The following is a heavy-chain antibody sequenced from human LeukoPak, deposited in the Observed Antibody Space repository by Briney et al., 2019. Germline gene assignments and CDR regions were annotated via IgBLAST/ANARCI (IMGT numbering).Heavy chain of an antibody. V-gene: IGHV4-39*01. J-gene: IGHJ3*02. CDR2: IYYSGST. CDR1: GGSISSSSYY. Sequence: PSETLSLTCTVSGGSISSSSYYWGWIRQPPGKGLEWIGSIYYSGSTYYNPSLKSRVTISVDTSKNQFSLKLSSVTAADTAVYYCARSYDILTGYSTRWAFDIWGQGTMVTVSS. D-gene: IGHD3-9*01. CDR3: ARSYDILTGYSTRWAFDI.